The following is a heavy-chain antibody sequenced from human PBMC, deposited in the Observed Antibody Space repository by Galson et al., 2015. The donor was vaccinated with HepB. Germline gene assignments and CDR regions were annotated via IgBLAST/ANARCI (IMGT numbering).Heavy chain of an antibody. CDR1: GYIYPTYG. D-gene: IGHD3-22*01. V-gene: IGHV1-18*01. CDR3: ARTPDSISGYYPM. J-gene: IGHJ1*01. CDR2: ISAYNGNT. Sequence: SVKVSCKVSGYIYPTYGIGWVRQAPGQGLEWMGWISAYNGNTHYAQNLQGRVTMTTDTSTSTAYLEVRSLRSDDTAVYYCARTPDSISGYYPMWGQGTLVTVSS.